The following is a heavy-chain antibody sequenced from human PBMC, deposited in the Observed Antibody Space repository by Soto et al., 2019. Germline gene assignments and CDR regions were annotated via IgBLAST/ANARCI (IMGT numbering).Heavy chain of an antibody. D-gene: IGHD3-3*01. CDR3: ARGIKYDFWSGYRFDY. CDR2: INHSGST. J-gene: IGHJ4*02. V-gene: IGHV4-34*01. Sequence: PSETLSLTCAVYGGSFSGYYWSWIRQPPGKGLERIGEINHSGSTNYNPSLKSRVTISVDTSKNQFSLKLSSVTAADTAVYYCARGIKYDFWSGYRFDYWGQGTLVTVSS. CDR1: GGSFSGYY.